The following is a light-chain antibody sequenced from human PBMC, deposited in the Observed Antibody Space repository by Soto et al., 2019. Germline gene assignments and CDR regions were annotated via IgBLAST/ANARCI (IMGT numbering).Light chain of an antibody. J-gene: IGKJ1*01. CDR3: QQYNNWPRT. Sequence: IVMTQSPATLSLTPGERAPLSCRASQSVSSNLAWYQQKPGQAPRLLIYGASTRATGIPARFSGSGSGTEFTLTISSLQSEDFAVYYCQQYNNWPRTFGQGTKVDI. CDR1: QSVSSN. CDR2: GAS. V-gene: IGKV3-15*01.